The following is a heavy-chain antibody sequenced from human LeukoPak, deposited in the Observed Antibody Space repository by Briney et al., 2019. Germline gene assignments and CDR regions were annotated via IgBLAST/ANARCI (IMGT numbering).Heavy chain of an antibody. Sequence: SETLSLTCTVSGGSISSSSYYWGWIRQPPGKGLEWIGSIYYSGSTYYNPSLKSRVTISVDTSKNQFSLKLNSVTAADTAVYYCARSRSGSYKRWYYFDYWGQGTLVTVSS. V-gene: IGHV4-39*01. J-gene: IGHJ4*02. D-gene: IGHD1-26*01. CDR3: ARSRSGSYKRWYYFDY. CDR1: GGSISSSSYY. CDR2: IYYSGST.